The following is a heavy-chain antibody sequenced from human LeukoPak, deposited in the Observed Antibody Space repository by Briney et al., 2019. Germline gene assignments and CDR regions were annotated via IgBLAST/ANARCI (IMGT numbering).Heavy chain of an antibody. Sequence: SETLSLTCTVSGGSISSSSYYWGWIRQPPGKGLEWIGSIYYSGSTYYNPSLKSRVTISVDTSKNQFSLKLSSVTAADTAVYYCARAWGSGGPPGAFDIWGQGTMVTVSS. D-gene: IGHD2-15*01. CDR2: IYYSGST. CDR3: ARAWGSGGPPGAFDI. CDR1: GGSISSSSYY. V-gene: IGHV4-39*07. J-gene: IGHJ3*02.